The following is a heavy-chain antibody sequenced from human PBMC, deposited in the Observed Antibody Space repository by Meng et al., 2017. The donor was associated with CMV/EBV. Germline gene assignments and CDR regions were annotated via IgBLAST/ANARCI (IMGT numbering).Heavy chain of an antibody. Sequence: GESLKISCAASGFTFSSYSMNWVRQAPGKGLEWVSSISSSSSYIYYADSVKGRFTISRDNAKNSLYLQMNSLRAEDTAVYYCARFSFYGGNSVAFDYYYGTDVWGQGTTVTVSS. D-gene: IGHD4-23*01. CDR2: ISSSSSYI. CDR3: ARFSFYGGNSVAFDYYYGTDV. CDR1: GFTFSSYS. J-gene: IGHJ6*02. V-gene: IGHV3-21*01.